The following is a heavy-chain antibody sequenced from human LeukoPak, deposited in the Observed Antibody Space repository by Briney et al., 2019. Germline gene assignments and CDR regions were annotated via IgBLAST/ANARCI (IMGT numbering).Heavy chain of an antibody. CDR2: ISAHNGNT. CDR3: ARELLSYDSQGY. V-gene: IGHV1-18*01. D-gene: IGHD5-12*01. CDR1: GYTFTSYG. Sequence: ASVKVSCKASGYTFTSYGISWVRQAPGHGLEWMGWISAHNGNTNYAQKLQGRVTMTTDTSTSTAYMELRSLRSDDTAVYYCARELLSYDSQGYWGQGTLVTVSS. J-gene: IGHJ4*02.